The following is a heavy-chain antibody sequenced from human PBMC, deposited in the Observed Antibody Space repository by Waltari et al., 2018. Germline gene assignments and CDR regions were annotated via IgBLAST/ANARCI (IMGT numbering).Heavy chain of an antibody. CDR1: GGSFSDYY. CDR2: INHSGNT. CDR3: VTKAARRRQGGTNMDV. V-gene: IGHV4-34*02. J-gene: IGHJ6*03. D-gene: IGHD1-1*01. Sequence: QVQLQQWGAGLLKPSETLSLTCAVYGGSFSDYYWSWIRQSPGRGLEWIGEINHSGNTNYNPSLKSRVTISVDTSKNQCSLKLSSVTAADTAVYYCVTKAARRRQGGTNMDVWGKGTTVTVSS.